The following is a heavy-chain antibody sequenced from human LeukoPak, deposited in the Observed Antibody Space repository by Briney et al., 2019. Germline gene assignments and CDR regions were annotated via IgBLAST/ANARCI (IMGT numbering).Heavy chain of an antibody. D-gene: IGHD5-12*01. J-gene: IGHJ6*03. CDR2: IKQDGSEK. CDR1: GFTFSSYA. Sequence: GGSLRLSCAGSGFTFSSYAITWVRQAPGKGLEWVANIKQDGSEKYYVDSVKGRFTISRDNAKNSLYLQMNSLRAEDTAVYYCAREVATIYDYYYYMDVWGKGTTVTVSS. V-gene: IGHV3-7*01. CDR3: AREVATIYDYYYYMDV.